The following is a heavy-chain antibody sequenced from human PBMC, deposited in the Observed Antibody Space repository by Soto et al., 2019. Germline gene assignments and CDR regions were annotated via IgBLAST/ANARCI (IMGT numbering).Heavy chain of an antibody. D-gene: IGHD2-15*01. CDR3: ARTPPRLWFDP. J-gene: IGHJ5*02. CDR2: IYYSGST. CDR1: GGSISSYY. V-gene: IGHV4-59*01. Sequence: SETLSLTCTVSGGSISSYYWSWIRQPPGKGLEWIGYIYYSGSTNYNPSLKSRVTISVDTSKNQFSLKLSSVTAADTAVYYCARTPPRLWFDPWGQGTLVIVSS.